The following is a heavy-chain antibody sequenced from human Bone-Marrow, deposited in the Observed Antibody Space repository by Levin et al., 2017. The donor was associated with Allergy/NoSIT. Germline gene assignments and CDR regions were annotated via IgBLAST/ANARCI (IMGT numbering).Heavy chain of an antibody. D-gene: IGHD6-6*01. J-gene: IGHJ5*02. CDR3: AGSSSGFAYPES. V-gene: IGHV1-69*06. CDR1: GGIFSTYV. Sequence: ASVKVSCKASGGIFSTYVLSWVRQAPGQGLEWVGGIIPIFGTTTYAQRFQDRVTIIADKSTSVVSMDLSSLTSEDTAVYYCAGSSSGFAYPESWGQGTLVTVSS. CDR2: IIPIFGTT.